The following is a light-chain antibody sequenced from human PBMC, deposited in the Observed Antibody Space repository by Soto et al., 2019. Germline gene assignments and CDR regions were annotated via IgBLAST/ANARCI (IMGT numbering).Light chain of an antibody. CDR2: GNN. V-gene: IGLV1-40*01. CDR3: QSYDSSLSGYV. J-gene: IGLJ1*01. CDR1: SSDIGAGYD. Sequence: QSVLTQPPSVSGAPGQRVTISCTGSSSDIGAGYDVHWYQQLPGTAPKLLIYGNNNRPSGVPDRFSGPKSGTSASLAITGLRAEDEADYYCQSYDSSLSGYVFGTGTKLTVL.